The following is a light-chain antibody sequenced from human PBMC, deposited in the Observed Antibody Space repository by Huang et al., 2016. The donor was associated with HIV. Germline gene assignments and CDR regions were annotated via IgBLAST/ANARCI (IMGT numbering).Light chain of an antibody. CDR3: QQRSNWAT. V-gene: IGKV3-11*01. J-gene: IGKJ1*01. CDR2: DAS. Sequence: EIVLTQSPATLSLSPGDRATLPCRASQSVGDYLAWYQQKSGQTPRLLIYDASNRATGIPARFSGSGSGTDFTLTISSLEPDDFAVYYCQQRSNWATFGQGTKVEI. CDR1: QSVGDY.